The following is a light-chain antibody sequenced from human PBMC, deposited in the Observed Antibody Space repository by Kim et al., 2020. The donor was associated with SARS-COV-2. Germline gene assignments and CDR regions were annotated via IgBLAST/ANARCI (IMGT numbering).Light chain of an antibody. CDR2: DVS. J-gene: IGLJ2*01. Sequence: QSALTQPRSVSGSPGQSVTISCTGTSSDVGGYNYVSWYQQHPGKAPKLMIYDVSKRPSGVPDRFSGSKSGNTASLTISGLQAEDEADYYCCSYVGSYGGLFGGGTQLTVL. CDR1: SSDVGGYNY. V-gene: IGLV2-11*01. CDR3: CSYVGSYGGL.